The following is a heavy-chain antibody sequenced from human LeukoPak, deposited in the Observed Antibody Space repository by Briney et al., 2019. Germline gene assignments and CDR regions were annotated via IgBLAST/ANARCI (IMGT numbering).Heavy chain of an antibody. CDR2: ISGSSRTM. J-gene: IGHJ6*02. CDR1: GFTFNTNS. D-gene: IGHD6-13*01. V-gene: IGHV3-48*04. Sequence: GGSLRLSCAASGFTFNTNSMNWVRQAPGKGLEWVSYISGSSRTMYYADSVKGRFTISRDNAKNSLYLQMNSLRAEDTALYYCATQKYSSSRYYYGMDVCGQGTTVTVSS. CDR3: ATQKYSSSRYYYGMDV.